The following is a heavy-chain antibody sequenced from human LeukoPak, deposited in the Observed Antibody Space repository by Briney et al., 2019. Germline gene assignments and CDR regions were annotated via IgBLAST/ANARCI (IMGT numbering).Heavy chain of an antibody. V-gene: IGHV3-48*03. CDR3: ARFPLGYCTNGVCLSFDY. Sequence: GGSLRLSCAASGFTFSSYEMNWVRQAPGKGLEWVSYISSSGSTIYYADSVKGRFTISRDNAKNSLYLQMNSLRAEDTALYYCARFPLGYCTNGVCLSFDYWGQGTLVTVSS. CDR2: ISSSGSTI. CDR1: GFTFSSYE. J-gene: IGHJ4*02. D-gene: IGHD2-8*01.